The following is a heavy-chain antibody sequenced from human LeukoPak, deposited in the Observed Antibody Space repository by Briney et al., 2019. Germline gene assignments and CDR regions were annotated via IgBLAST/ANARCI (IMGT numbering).Heavy chain of an antibody. D-gene: IGHD3-3*01. CDR3: ARQGFRRFDP. CDR2: TYYTSKWYN. Sequence: SQTLSLTCAISGDSVSSNRAAWNWFRQSPSRGLEWLGRTYYTSKWYNDYAVSVKSRITVNPDTSKNQFSLHLNSVTPEDTAVYYCARQGFRRFDPWGQGTLVTVSS. CDR1: GDSVSSNRAA. V-gene: IGHV6-1*01. J-gene: IGHJ5*02.